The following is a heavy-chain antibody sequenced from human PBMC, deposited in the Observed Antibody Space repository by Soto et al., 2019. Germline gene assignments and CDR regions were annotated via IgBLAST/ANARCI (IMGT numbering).Heavy chain of an antibody. CDR2: IFHTGNT. CDR1: GDSISSNDHS. V-gene: IGHV4-30-2*01. Sequence: SETLSLTCAVSGDSISSNDHSWSWIRQPPGKGLEWIGYIFHTGNTYYNPSLKSRVTISVDRSKNQFSLKLSSVTAADTAVYYCARGPPLGYWGQGTLVTVSS. CDR3: ARGPPLGY. J-gene: IGHJ4*02.